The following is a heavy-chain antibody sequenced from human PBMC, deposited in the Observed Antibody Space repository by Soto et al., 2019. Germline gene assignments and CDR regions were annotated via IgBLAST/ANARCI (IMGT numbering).Heavy chain of an antibody. CDR3: ARHDDYGDYNNWFDP. Sequence: ASETPSLTCTVSGGSVSSGSYYWSWIRQPPGKGLEWIGYIYYSGGTNYNPSLKSRVTISVDTSKNQFSLKLSSVTAADTAVYYCARHDDYGDYNNWFDPWGQGTLVTVSS. J-gene: IGHJ5*02. V-gene: IGHV4-61*01. CDR2: IYYSGGT. D-gene: IGHD4-17*01. CDR1: GGSVSSGSYY.